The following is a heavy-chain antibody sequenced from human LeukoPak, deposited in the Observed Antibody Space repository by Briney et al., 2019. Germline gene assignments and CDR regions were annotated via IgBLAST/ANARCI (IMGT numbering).Heavy chain of an antibody. J-gene: IGHJ3*02. CDR3: ARTEYYYDSSGYKTDAFDI. V-gene: IGHV3-66*01. CDR2: IYSGGST. D-gene: IGHD3-22*01. Sequence: GGCLRLSCAASGFTVSSNYMSWVRQAPGKGLEWVSVIYSGGSTYYADSVKGRFTISRDNSKNTLYLQMNSLRAEDTAVYYCARTEYYYDSSGYKTDAFDIWGQGTMVTVSS. CDR1: GFTVSSNY.